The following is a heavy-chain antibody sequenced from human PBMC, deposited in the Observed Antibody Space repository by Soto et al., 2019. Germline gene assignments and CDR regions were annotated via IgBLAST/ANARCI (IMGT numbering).Heavy chain of an antibody. Sequence: ASVKVSCKASGYTFTSYDINWVRQATGQGLEWMGWMNPNSGNTGYAQKFQGRETMTTDTSTSTAYMELRSLRSDDTAVYYCARDSPPIASWGQGTLVTVSS. D-gene: IGHD3-3*02. V-gene: IGHV1-8*01. CDR3: ARDSPPIAS. J-gene: IGHJ5*02. CDR1: GYTFTSYD. CDR2: MNPNSGNT.